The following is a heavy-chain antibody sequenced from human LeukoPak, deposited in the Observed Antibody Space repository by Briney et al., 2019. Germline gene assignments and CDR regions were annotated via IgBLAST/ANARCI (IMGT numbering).Heavy chain of an antibody. V-gene: IGHV4-59*01. CDR1: GGSISSYY. D-gene: IGHD3-10*01. CDR2: IYYTGST. CDR3: ARDRGYGSETPFRYFDY. J-gene: IGHJ4*02. Sequence: PSETQSLTCTVSGGSISSYYWNWIRQPPGKELEWIGYIYYTGSTNYNPSLKSRVTISIDTSKNHFSLRLSSVTAADTAVYYCARDRGYGSETPFRYFDYWGQGALVTVSS.